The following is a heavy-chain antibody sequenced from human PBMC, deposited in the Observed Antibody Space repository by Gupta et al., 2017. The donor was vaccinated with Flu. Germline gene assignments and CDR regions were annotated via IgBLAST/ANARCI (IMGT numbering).Heavy chain of an antibody. CDR3: ARQSFTMVVTVPFET. V-gene: IGHV4-39*01. CDR2: IFHTGTT. CDR1: DGSIDSRINS. J-gene: IGHJ5*02. Sequence: HLLLQQSGPELVRPSDTLSLICNVYDGSIDSRINSWGRVRQSPGKVMEWVGNIFHTGTTYYNPSRQSRVTVSIDTAKNQFSLELSSVTAADTAVYYCARQSFTMVVTVPFETWGRGTLVTVSS. D-gene: IGHD3-10*01.